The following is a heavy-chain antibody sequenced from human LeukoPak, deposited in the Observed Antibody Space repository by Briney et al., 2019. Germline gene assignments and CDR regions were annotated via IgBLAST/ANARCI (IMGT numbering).Heavy chain of an antibody. Sequence: SVKVSCKASGGTFSNYAISWVRQAPGQGLEWMGGIIPILGTAKCAQKFQGRVTMTRDTPTNTVYMELSSLRTEDTAVYYCASVYLYGMDVWGQGTTVTVSS. V-gene: IGHV1-69*10. CDR1: GGTFSNYA. CDR2: IIPILGTA. D-gene: IGHD2-8*01. J-gene: IGHJ6*02. CDR3: ASVYLYGMDV.